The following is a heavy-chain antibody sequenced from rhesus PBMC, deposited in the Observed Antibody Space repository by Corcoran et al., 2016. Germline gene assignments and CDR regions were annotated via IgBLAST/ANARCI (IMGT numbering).Heavy chain of an antibody. D-gene: IGHD1-44*02. CDR1: GGSISGGSG. J-gene: IGHJ4*01. CDR2: IYSSNGNT. Sequence: QVQLQESGPGLLTPSETLSLTCAVSGGSISGGSGWGLIRPPPGKGLVWIGSIYSSNGNTDYNPSIKNRVTISTDTTKNQFALKLSSGTAADTAVYYCARESRYSGNYDYWGQGVLVTVSS. CDR3: ARESRYSGNYDY. V-gene: IGHV4-76*01.